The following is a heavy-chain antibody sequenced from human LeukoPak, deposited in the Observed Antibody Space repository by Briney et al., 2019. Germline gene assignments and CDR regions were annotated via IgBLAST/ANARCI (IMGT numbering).Heavy chain of an antibody. D-gene: IGHD4-17*01. CDR2: IVWRDDRT. J-gene: IGHJ4*02. CDR3: ARGIYGDSLYYFDY. CDR1: GFTLDEYG. Sequence: PGGSLRLSRAPSGFTLDEYGMSCVRRAPGARLEWFSGIVWRDDRTGYADSVKRRFTVSRDNAKNSLYLQMNSLRAEDTALYYCARGIYGDSLYYFDYWGQGTLVTVSS. V-gene: IGHV3-20*04.